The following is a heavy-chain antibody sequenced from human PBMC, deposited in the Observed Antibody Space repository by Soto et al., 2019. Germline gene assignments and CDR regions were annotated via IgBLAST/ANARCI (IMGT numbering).Heavy chain of an antibody. D-gene: IGHD6-19*01. CDR2: ISYDGSNK. V-gene: IGHV3-30-3*01. CDR1: GFTFSSYA. CDR3: ARATEQWPTKPIYYYYGMDV. Sequence: QVQLVESGGGVVQPGRSLRLSCAASGFTFSSYAMHWVRQPPGKGLGGGAVISYDGSNKYYADSVKGRFTISRDNSKNTLYLQMNSLRAEDTAVYYCARATEQWPTKPIYYYYGMDVWGQGTTVTVSS. J-gene: IGHJ6*02.